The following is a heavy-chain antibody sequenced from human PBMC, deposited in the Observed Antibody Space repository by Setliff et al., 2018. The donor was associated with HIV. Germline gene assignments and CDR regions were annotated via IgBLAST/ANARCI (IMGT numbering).Heavy chain of an antibody. CDR3: ARDLRGSNFGVSEY. D-gene: IGHD1-26*01. Sequence: QAGGSLRLSCAASGFSFSTYGMYWVRQAPGKGLEWVAVIWYDASGEHYADSAKGRFTISRDNSKNILYLQMNSLRAEDTAMYFCARDLRGSNFGVSEYWGQGTPVTVSS. J-gene: IGHJ4*02. CDR1: GFSFSTYG. CDR2: IWYDASGE. V-gene: IGHV3-33*01.